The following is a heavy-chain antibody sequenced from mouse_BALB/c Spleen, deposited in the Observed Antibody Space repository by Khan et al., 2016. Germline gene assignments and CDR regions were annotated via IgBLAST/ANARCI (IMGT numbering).Heavy chain of an antibody. J-gene: IGHJ3*01. Sequence: QIQSVQSGPELKKPGETVKISCKASGYTFTNYGMNWVKQAPGKGLKWMGWINTYTGEPTYADDFKGRFAFSLQTSASPAYLHINNLKNEDTATYFCAIGGDYGGFASWGQGTLVTVSA. V-gene: IGHV9-3-1*01. D-gene: IGHD2-13*01. CDR1: GYTFTNYG. CDR3: AIGGDYGGFAS. CDR2: INTYTGEP.